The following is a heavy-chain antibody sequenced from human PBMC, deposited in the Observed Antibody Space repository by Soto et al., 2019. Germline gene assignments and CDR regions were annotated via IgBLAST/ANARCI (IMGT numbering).Heavy chain of an antibody. J-gene: IGHJ4*02. D-gene: IGHD3-10*01. Sequence: SETLSLTCTVSGGSISSGGYYWSWIRQHPGKGLEWIGYIYYSGSTYYNPSLKSRVTISVDTSKNQFSLKLSSVTAADTAVYYCARSRYSMVRGVTSIDYWGQGTLVTVSS. CDR1: GGSISSGGYY. CDR2: IYYSGST. V-gene: IGHV4-31*03. CDR3: ARSRYSMVRGVTSIDY.